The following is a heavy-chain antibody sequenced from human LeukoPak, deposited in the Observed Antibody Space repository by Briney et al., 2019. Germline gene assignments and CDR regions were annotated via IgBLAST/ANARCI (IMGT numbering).Heavy chain of an antibody. D-gene: IGHD4-17*01. J-gene: IGHJ4*02. CDR3: ARGGFDGDYRSPFDY. CDR1: GGSISSGGDC. CDR2: IYYSGST. V-gene: IGHV4-31*03. Sequence: SQTLSLTCTVSGGSISSGGDCWSWLRERPWRGLERIGYIYYSGSTYYNPSLKSRVTISVDTSKNQFSLKLSSVTAADTAVYYCARGGFDGDYRSPFDYWGQGTLVTVSS.